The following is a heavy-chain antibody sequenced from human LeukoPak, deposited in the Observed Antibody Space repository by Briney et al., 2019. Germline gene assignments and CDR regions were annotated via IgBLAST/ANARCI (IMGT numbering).Heavy chain of an antibody. CDR3: ARGLAARLRSNYYMDV. Sequence: PSETLSLTCTVSGGSISSGGYYWSWIRQPPGKGLEWIGYIYYSGSTNYNPSLKSRVTISVDTSKNQFSLKLSSVTAADTAVYYCARGLAARLRSNYYMDVWGKGTTVTVSS. J-gene: IGHJ6*03. CDR2: IYYSGST. V-gene: IGHV4-61*08. D-gene: IGHD6-6*01. CDR1: GGSISSGGYY.